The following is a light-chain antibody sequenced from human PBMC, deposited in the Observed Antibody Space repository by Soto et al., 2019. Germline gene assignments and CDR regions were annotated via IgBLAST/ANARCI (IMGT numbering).Light chain of an antibody. V-gene: IGKV3-20*01. CDR2: GAS. CDR1: QSVNGNS. CDR3: QQCGRSPPT. J-gene: IGKJ1*01. Sequence: EIVFTQSPGTLSLSPGDRAILSCRASQSVNGNSLAWYQHKPGQAPRLLIYGASNRAAGILDRFSGSGSATYFTLTINGLEPEDFAVYFCQQCGRSPPTFGQGTKVDIK.